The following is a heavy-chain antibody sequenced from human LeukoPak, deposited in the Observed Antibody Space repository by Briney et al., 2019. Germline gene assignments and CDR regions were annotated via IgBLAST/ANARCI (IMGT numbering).Heavy chain of an antibody. J-gene: IGHJ6*02. CDR1: GGSISSHY. CDR2: IHYSGST. D-gene: IGHD4-17*01. CDR3: ARHVSGDYAWLDV. V-gene: IGHV4-59*08. Sequence: SETLSLTCTVSGGSISSHYWSWIRQPPGKGLEWIGYIHYSGSTDYNPSLKSRVTLSIDTSKNQFSLKLRSVTAADTAVYYCARHVSGDYAWLDVWGQGTTVTVSS.